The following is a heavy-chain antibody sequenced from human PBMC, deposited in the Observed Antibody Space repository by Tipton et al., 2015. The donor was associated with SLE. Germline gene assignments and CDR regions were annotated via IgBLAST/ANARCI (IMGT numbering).Heavy chain of an antibody. CDR1: GFSFSTYS. J-gene: IGHJ3*01. Sequence: GSLRLSCAASGFSFSTYSMNWVRQAPGKGLEWVSSISSSSSYIYYADSVKGRFTISRDNAKSSVYLQMNSLRAEDMAVYYCARDWGKLGYCSGTNCPDAFDVWGQGTMVTVSS. CDR2: ISSSSSYI. CDR3: ARDWGKLGYCSGTNCPDAFDV. D-gene: IGHD2-2*01. V-gene: IGHV3-21*01.